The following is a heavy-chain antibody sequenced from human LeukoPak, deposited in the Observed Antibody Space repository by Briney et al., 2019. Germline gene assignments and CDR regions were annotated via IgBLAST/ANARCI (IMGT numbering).Heavy chain of an antibody. Sequence: SETLSLTCAVYGGSFSGYYWSWIRQPPGKGLEWIGSIYYSGSTYYNPSLKSRVTISVDTSKNQFSLKLSSVTAADTAVYYCARLGLNGWAFEWFDPWGQGTLVTVSS. V-gene: IGHV4-34*01. D-gene: IGHD3-16*01. J-gene: IGHJ5*02. CDR1: GGSFSGYY. CDR2: IYYSGST. CDR3: ARLGLNGWAFEWFDP.